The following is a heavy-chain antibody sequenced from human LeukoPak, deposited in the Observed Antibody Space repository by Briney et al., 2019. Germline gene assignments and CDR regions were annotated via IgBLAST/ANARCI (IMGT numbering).Heavy chain of an antibody. CDR2: IIPIFGTA. CDR1: GGTFSSYA. J-gene: IGHJ5*02. Sequence: GASVKVSCKASGGTFSSYAISWVRQAPGQGLEWMGGIIPIFGTANYAQKFQGRVTITTDESTSTAYMELSSLRSEDTAVYYCARRHSPYSGYDFRWFDPRGQGTLVTVSS. CDR3: ARRHSPYSGYDFRWFDP. V-gene: IGHV1-69*05. D-gene: IGHD5-12*01.